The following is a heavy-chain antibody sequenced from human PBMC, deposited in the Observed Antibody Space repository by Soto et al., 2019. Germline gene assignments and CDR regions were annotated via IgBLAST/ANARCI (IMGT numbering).Heavy chain of an antibody. J-gene: IGHJ6*03. CDR2: INHSGST. D-gene: IGHD2-2*01. CDR1: GGSFSGYY. Sequence: PSETLSLTCAVYGGSFSGYYWSWVRPPPGKGLEWIGEINHSGSTNYNPSLKSRVTISVDTSKNQFSLKLSSVTAADTAVYYCARGRTPIVVVPAAMPAVLGMYYMDVWGKGTTVTVSS. CDR3: ARGRTPIVVVPAAMPAVLGMYYMDV. V-gene: IGHV4-34*01.